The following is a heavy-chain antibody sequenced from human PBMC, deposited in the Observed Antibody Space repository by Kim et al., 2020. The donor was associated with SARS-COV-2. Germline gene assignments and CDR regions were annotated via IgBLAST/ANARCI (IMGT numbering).Heavy chain of an antibody. CDR2: IKQDGTEK. V-gene: IGHV3-7*01. CDR3: AGSLTSYFEY. J-gene: IGHJ4*02. Sequence: GGSLRLSCAASEFTFSRYWMSWVRQAPGKGLEWVANIKQDGTEKHYVDSVRGRFTISRDNAESALYLQLNSLRVEDTAVYFCAGSLTSYFEYWGPGTLVT. CDR1: EFTFSRYW.